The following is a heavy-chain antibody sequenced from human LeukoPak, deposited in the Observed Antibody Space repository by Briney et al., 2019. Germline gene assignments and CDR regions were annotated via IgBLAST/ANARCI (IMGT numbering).Heavy chain of an antibody. V-gene: IGHV2-5*01. CDR2: YYWNNDK. CDR3: AHKGRGSGSYTM. CDR1: GFSLSTTGVA. D-gene: IGHD3-10*01. Sequence: GSGPTLVNPTQTLTLTCTFSGFSLSTTGVAVAWIRQPPGKALEWLAVYYWNNDKSYSPSLKSRLTITKDTSENQVVLIMTNLDPVDTGTYYCAHKGRGSGSYTMWGKGTLVTVSS. J-gene: IGHJ4*02.